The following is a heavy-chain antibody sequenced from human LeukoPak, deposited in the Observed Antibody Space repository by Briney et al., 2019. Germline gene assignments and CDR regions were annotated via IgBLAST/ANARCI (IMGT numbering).Heavy chain of an antibody. CDR1: GGSISSSYYY. J-gene: IGHJ3*02. CDR3: ARRMSGATSAFDI. V-gene: IGHV4-39*01. D-gene: IGHD1-1*01. Sequence: SETLSLTCAVSGGSISSSYYYWGGIRQSPGKGLEWIGNMYYSGSTYYNPSLKDRVTMSVDTSKNQFSLKLNSVTAADTAVYHCARRMSGATSAFDIWGQGTLVTVSS. CDR2: MYYSGST.